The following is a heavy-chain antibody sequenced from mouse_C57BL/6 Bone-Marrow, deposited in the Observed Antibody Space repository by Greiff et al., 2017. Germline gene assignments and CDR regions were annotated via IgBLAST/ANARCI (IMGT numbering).Heavy chain of an antibody. J-gene: IGHJ3*01. CDR2: IHPNSGST. CDR3: ARSARHGDVGGAWFAY. D-gene: IGHD2-13*01. Sequence: QVQLQQSGAELVKPGASVKLSCKASGYTFTSYWMHWVKQRPGQGLEWIGMIHPNSGSTNYNEKFKSKATLTVYTSSRTAYMQLSSLTVEDSAVSYCARSARHGDVGGAWFAYWGQGTLVTVSA. V-gene: IGHV1-64*01. CDR1: GYTFTSYW.